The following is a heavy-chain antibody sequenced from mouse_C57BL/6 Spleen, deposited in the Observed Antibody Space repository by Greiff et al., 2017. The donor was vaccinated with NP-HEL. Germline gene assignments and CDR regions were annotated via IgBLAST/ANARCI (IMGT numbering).Heavy chain of an antibody. Sequence: EVKLVESGGGLVQPGGSMKLSCAASGFTFSDAWMDWVRQSPEKGLEWVAEIRNKANNHATYYAESVKGRFTISRDDSKSSVYLQMSSLRAEDTGIYYCTRPRYCYGSSYRAMDYWGQGPSVTV. V-gene: IGHV6-6*01. CDR3: TRPRYCYGSSYRAMDY. J-gene: IGHJ4*01. CDR2: IRNKANNHAT. CDR1: GFTFSDAW. D-gene: IGHD1-1*01.